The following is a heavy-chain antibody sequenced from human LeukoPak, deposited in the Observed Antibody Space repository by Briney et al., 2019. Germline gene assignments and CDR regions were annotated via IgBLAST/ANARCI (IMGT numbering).Heavy chain of an antibody. V-gene: IGHV4-31*03. CDR1: GGSISSGGYY. Sequence: SQTLSLTCTVSGGSISSGGYYWSWIRQHPGKGLEWIGYIYYSGSTYYDPSLKSRVTISVDTSKNQFSLKLSSVTAADTAVYYCARSGGNSRRYYYGMDVWGQGTTVTVSS. CDR2: IYYSGST. J-gene: IGHJ6*02. D-gene: IGHD4-23*01. CDR3: ARSGGNSRRYYYGMDV.